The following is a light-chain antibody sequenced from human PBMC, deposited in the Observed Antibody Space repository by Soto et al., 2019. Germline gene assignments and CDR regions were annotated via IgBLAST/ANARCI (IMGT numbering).Light chain of an antibody. Sequence: QAVLTQPPSVSAAPGQKVTISCSGSSSNIGNNYVSWYQQLPGTAPKLLIYSNNQRPSGVPDRFSGSKSGTSASLAISGLQSEDEADYYCAAWDDSLNGHVVFGGGTQLTVL. J-gene: IGLJ2*01. CDR3: AAWDDSLNGHVV. V-gene: IGLV1-44*01. CDR1: SSNIGNNY. CDR2: SNN.